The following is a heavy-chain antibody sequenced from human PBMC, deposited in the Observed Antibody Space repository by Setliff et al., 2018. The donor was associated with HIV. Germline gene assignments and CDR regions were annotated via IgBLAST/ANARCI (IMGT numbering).Heavy chain of an antibody. CDR2: VYNSGST. Sequence: TSETLSLTCTVSGDSMNDYYWSWIRQTAGKGLEWIGRVYNSGSTNYNPSFMSRVSISVDTSKSQFSLKLRSVTAADTAVYFCARGFSSAFFHEFFDYWGQGTLVTVSS. CDR3: ARGFSSAFFHEFFDY. CDR1: GDSMNDYY. J-gene: IGHJ4*02. V-gene: IGHV4-4*07. D-gene: IGHD3-22*01.